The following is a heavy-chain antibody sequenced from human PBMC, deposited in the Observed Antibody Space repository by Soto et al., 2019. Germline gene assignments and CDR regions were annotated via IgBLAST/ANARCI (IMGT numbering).Heavy chain of an antibody. CDR1: GGSISSYY. CDR3: ARVRKQQLAIDY. D-gene: IGHD6-13*01. CDR2: IYYSGST. J-gene: IGHJ4*02. V-gene: IGHV4-59*01. Sequence: PSETLSLTCTVSGGSISSYYWSWIRQPPGKGLEWIGYIYYSGSTNYNPSLKSRVTISVDTSKNQFSLKLSSATAADTAVYYCARVRKQQLAIDYWGQGTLVTVSS.